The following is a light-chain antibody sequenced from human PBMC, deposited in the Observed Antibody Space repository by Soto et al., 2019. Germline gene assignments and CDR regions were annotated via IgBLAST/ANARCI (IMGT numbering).Light chain of an antibody. CDR1: QSVTTQ. CDR2: GAS. Sequence: IVLTQSPGTLSLSPGERATLSCRASQSVTTQLAWYQQKPGQSPRLLIYGASSRATGVPVRFSGSGSGVGFTLTIGGLQSEDFAVYHCQQYNQWPGTFGQGTKVDIK. V-gene: IGKV3-15*01. J-gene: IGKJ1*01. CDR3: QQYNQWPGT.